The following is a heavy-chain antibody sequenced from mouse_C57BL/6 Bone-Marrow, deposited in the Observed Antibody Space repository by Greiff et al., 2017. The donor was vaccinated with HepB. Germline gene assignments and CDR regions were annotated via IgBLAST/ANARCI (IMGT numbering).Heavy chain of an antibody. Sequence: EVNLMESGEGLVKPGGSLKLSCAASGFTFSSYAMSWVRQTPEKRLEWVAYISSGGDYIYYADTVKGRFTISRDNARNTLYLQMSSLKSEDTAMYYCTRDGPVRYRYFDVWGTGTTVTVSS. J-gene: IGHJ1*03. D-gene: IGHD1-1*01. CDR2: ISSGGDYI. CDR3: TRDGPVRYRYFDV. CDR1: GFTFSSYA. V-gene: IGHV5-9-1*02.